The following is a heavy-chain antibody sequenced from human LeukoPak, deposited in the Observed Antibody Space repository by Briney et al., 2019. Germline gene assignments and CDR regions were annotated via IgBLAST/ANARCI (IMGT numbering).Heavy chain of an antibody. CDR1: GFTFSSYG. Sequence: TGGSLRLSCAASGFTFSSYGMHWVRQAPGKGLEWVAFIRYDGSNKYYADSVKGRFTISRDNSKNTLYLQMNSLRAEDTAVYYCAKGDCSGGSCYHYYMDVWGKGTTVTISS. D-gene: IGHD2-15*01. CDR3: AKGDCSGGSCYHYYMDV. J-gene: IGHJ6*03. CDR2: IRYDGSNK. V-gene: IGHV3-30*02.